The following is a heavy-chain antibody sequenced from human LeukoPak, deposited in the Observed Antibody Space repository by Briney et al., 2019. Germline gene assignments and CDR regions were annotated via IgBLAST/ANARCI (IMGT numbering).Heavy chain of an antibody. D-gene: IGHD5-18*01. CDR2: IYYSGST. Sequence: GSLRLSCAASRFTFSSYSMNWVRQAPGKGLEWIGSIYYSGSTYYNPSLKSRVTISVDTSKNQFSLKLSSVTAADTAIYYCARGLGYSYGSVWFDPWGQGALVTVSS. CDR1: RFTFSSYS. CDR3: ARGLGYSYGSVWFDP. V-gene: IGHV4-39*07. J-gene: IGHJ5*02.